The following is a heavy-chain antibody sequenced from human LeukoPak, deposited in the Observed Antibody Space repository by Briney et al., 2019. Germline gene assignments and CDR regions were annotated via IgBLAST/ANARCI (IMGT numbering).Heavy chain of an antibody. CDR3: ARDLVG. V-gene: IGHV2-5*08. CDR1: GGSISSGDYY. CDR2: IYWDDDK. Sequence: QTLSLTCTVSGGSISSGDYYWSWIRQPPGKALEWLALIYWDDDKRYSPSLKSRLTITKDTSKNQVVLTMTNMDPVDTATYYCARDLVGWGQGTLVTVSS. D-gene: IGHD3-9*01. J-gene: IGHJ4*02.